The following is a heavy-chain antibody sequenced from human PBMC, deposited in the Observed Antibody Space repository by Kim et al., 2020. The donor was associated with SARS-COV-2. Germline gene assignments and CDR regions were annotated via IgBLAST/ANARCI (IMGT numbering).Heavy chain of an antibody. J-gene: IGHJ5*02. CDR1: GYSISSGYY. Sequence: SETLSLTCTVSGYSISSGYYWGWIRQPPGKGLKWIGSIYHSGSTYYNPSLKSRVTISVDTSKNQFSLKLSSVTAADTAVYYCARDLLYSSSWHPFDPWGQGTLVTVSS. D-gene: IGHD6-13*01. CDR2: IYHSGST. CDR3: ARDLLYSSSWHPFDP. V-gene: IGHV4-38-2*02.